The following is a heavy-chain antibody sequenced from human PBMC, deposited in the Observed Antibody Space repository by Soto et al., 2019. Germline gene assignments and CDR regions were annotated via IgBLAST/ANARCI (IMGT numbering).Heavy chain of an antibody. CDR2: INPNSGGT. Sequence: ASVKVSCKASGYTFTGYYMHWVRQAPGQGLEWMGWINPNSGGTNYAQKFQGWVTMTRDTSISTAYMELSRLRSDDTAVYYCARAGGIAAAGTPPDRNYYYYYGMDVWGQGTTVTVSS. D-gene: IGHD6-13*01. CDR3: ARAGGIAAAGTPPDRNYYYYYGMDV. J-gene: IGHJ6*02. CDR1: GYTFTGYY. V-gene: IGHV1-2*04.